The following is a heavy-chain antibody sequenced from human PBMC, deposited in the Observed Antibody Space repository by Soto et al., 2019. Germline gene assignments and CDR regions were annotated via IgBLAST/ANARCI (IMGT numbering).Heavy chain of an antibody. D-gene: IGHD3-10*01. J-gene: IGHJ4*02. CDR2: ISAYNGNT. CDR1: GYIFTTYG. Sequence: QVHLVQSGAEVKKPGASVKVSCKASGYIFTTYGIIWVRQAPGQGLEWLGWISAYNGNTNYAQKFQGRVTMTTDAATNTAYMELRSLRADGTAVYYFARFAMIRPNDSWGQGTLVTVSS. V-gene: IGHV1-18*01. CDR3: ARFAMIRPNDS.